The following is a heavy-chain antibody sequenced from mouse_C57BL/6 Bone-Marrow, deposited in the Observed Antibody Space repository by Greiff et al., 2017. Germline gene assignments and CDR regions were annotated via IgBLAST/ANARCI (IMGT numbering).Heavy chain of an antibody. Sequence: QVQLKQPGAELVMPGASVKLSCKASGYTFTSYWMHWVKQRPGQGLEWIGEIDPSDSYTNYNQKFKGKSTLTVDKSSSTAYMQLSSLTSEDSAVYYCARSTGVATDYWGQGTTLTVSS. CDR3: ARSTGVATDY. CDR1: GYTFTSYW. J-gene: IGHJ2*01. D-gene: IGHD1-1*01. V-gene: IGHV1-69*01. CDR2: IDPSDSYT.